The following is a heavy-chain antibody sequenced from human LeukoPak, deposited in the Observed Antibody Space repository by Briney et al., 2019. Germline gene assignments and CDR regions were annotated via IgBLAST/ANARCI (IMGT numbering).Heavy chain of an antibody. CDR2: IYYSGST. V-gene: IGHV4-31*03. J-gene: IGHJ6*04. D-gene: IGHD3-3*01. CDR1: GGSISSGGYY. Sequence: TLSLTCTVSGGSISSGGYYWSWIRQHPGKGLEWIGYIYYSGSTYYNPSLKSRVTISVDTSKNQFSLKLSSVTAADTAVYYCARVKGLRFLEWFMDVWGKGTTVTVSS. CDR3: ARVKGLRFLEWFMDV.